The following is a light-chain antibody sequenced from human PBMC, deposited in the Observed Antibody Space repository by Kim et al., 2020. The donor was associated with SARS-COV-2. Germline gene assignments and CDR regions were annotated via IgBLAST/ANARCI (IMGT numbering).Light chain of an antibody. CDR3: QHYDSSPIT. Sequence: LSPGERATPSGTASQNVRANYLAWYQRKSCQAPRLLIYHASIRATGIPDRFSGSGSGADFTLTISRLEPEDFAVYYCQHYDSSPITFGQGTRLEIK. CDR1: QNVRANY. J-gene: IGKJ5*01. CDR2: HAS. V-gene: IGKV3-20*01.